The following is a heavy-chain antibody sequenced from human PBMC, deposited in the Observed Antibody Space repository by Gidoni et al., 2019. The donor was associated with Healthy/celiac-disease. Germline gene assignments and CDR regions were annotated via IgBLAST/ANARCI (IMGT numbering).Heavy chain of an antibody. D-gene: IGHD1-7*01. Sequence: AASGFTFRSYAMSWVRQATGKGLEWVSAISGSGGSTYYGDSVKGRFTISRDNSKNTLYLEMNSLRAEDTAVYYCAKAANNWNYRQIGYWGQGTLVTVSS. CDR3: AKAANNWNYRQIGY. CDR2: ISGSGGST. CDR1: GFTFRSYA. J-gene: IGHJ4*02. V-gene: IGHV3-23*01.